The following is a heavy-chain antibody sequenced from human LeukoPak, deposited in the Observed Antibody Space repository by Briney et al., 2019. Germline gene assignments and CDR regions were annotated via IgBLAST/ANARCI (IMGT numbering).Heavy chain of an antibody. D-gene: IGHD6-6*01. V-gene: IGHV1-8*01. CDR3: ARNLRTESSLVGY. CDR1: GYTFTSYD. Sequence: ASVKVSCKGSGYTFTSYDINWVRQATGQGLEWMGWMNPNSGKTGYAQKFQGRVTITRNTSISTAYMELSSLRSEDTAVYYCARNLRTESSLVGYWGQGTLVTVSS. J-gene: IGHJ4*02. CDR2: MNPNSGKT.